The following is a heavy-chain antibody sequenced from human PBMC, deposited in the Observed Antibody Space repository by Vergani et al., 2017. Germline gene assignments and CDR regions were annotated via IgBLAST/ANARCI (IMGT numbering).Heavy chain of an antibody. CDR1: GYTLSRYS. CDR2: INTNTGNP. Sequence: QVQLVQSGSELKKPGASVKVSCKASGYTLSRYSIYWVRQAPGQGLEWMGWINTNTGNPAYAQGFRGRFVFSLDTSVNTAYLQINNLKSDDTAVYYCARDDIEVYYGRGSYFDYWGQGTLVTVSS. V-gene: IGHV7-4-1*02. D-gene: IGHD3-10*01. J-gene: IGHJ4*02. CDR3: ARDDIEVYYGRGSYFDY.